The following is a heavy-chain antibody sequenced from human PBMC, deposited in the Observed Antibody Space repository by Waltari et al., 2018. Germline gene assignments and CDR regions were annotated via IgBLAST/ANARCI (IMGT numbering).Heavy chain of an antibody. V-gene: IGHV4-38-2*02. CDR3: ARRITMVQGVIITRWFDP. CDR1: GYSISSGYY. CDR2: IYHSGST. D-gene: IGHD3-10*01. Sequence: QVQLQESGPGLVKPSETLSLTCTVSGYSISSGYYWGWIRQPPGKGLEWIGSIYHSGSTYYNPSLKSRVTISVDTSKNQFSLKLSSVTAADTAVYYCARRITMVQGVIITRWFDPWGQGTLVTVSS. J-gene: IGHJ5*02.